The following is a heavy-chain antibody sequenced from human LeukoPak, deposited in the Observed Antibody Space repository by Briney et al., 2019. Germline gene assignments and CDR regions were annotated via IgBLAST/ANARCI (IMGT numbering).Heavy chain of an antibody. J-gene: IGHJ4*02. V-gene: IGHV4-59*01. D-gene: IGHD4-17*01. CDR3: ARALAYDYGDYFVDY. CDR1: GGSISSYY. CDR2: IYYSGST. Sequence: PSETLSLTCTVSGGSISSYYWRWIRQPPGKGLEWIGYIYYSGSTNYNPSLKSRVTISVDTSKNQFSLKLSSVTAADTAVYYCARALAYDYGDYFVDYWGQGTLVTVSS.